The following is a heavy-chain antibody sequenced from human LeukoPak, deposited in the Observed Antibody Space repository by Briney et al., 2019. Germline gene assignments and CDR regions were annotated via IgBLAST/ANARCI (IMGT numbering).Heavy chain of an antibody. Sequence: GGSLRLSCAASGFTFDDYAMHWVRQAPGKGLEWVSGISWNSGSIGYADSVKGRFTISRDNAKNSLYLQMNSLRAEDMALYYCAKARIRGALDYWGQGTLVTVSS. D-gene: IGHD3-10*01. V-gene: IGHV3-9*03. CDR1: GFTFDDYA. CDR3: AKARIRGALDY. CDR2: ISWNSGSI. J-gene: IGHJ4*02.